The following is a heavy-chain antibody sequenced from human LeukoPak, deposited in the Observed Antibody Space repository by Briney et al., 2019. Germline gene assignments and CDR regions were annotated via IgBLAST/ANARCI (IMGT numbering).Heavy chain of an antibody. CDR3: ARGGQWLGAFDI. CDR1: GFTFSSYE. D-gene: IGHD6-19*01. CDR2: ISSSGSTI. V-gene: IGHV3-48*03. Sequence: GGSLRLSCAASGFTFSSYEMNWVRQAPGKGLEWVSHISSSGSTIYYAESVEGRFTISRDNAKNSLYLQMNSLRAEDTAVYYCARGGQWLGAFDIWGQGTMVTVSS. J-gene: IGHJ3*02.